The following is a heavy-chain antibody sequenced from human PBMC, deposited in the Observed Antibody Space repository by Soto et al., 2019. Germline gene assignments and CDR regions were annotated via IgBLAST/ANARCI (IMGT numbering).Heavy chain of an antibody. J-gene: IGHJ4*02. D-gene: IGHD5-12*01. CDR3: AKSHVRVTTITGFDY. CDR2: ISYDGSNK. CDR1: GFTFSSYG. V-gene: IGHV3-30*18. Sequence: GGSLRLSCAASGFTFSSYGMHWVRQAPGKGLEWVAVISYDGSNKYYADSVKGRFTISRDNSKNTRYLQMNSLRAEDTAVYYCAKSHVRVTTITGFDYWGQGTLVTVSS.